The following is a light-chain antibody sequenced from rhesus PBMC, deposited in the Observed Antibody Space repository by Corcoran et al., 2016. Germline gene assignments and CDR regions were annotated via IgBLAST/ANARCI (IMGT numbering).Light chain of an antibody. CDR1: ENVNNY. CDR3: QHGYGTPFT. J-gene: IGKJ3*01. Sequence: DIQMTQSPSSLSASVGDRVTITCRASENVNNYLNWYQQKPGKAPKLLIYKASTLQSGIPSRFSGSGSGTDYTFAIGCLQPEDVSTYYCQHGYGTPFTFGPGTKLDIK. CDR2: KAS. V-gene: IGKV1-74*01.